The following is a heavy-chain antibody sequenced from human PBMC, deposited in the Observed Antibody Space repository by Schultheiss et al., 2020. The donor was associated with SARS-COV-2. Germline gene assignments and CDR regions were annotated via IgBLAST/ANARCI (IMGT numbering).Heavy chain of an antibody. Sequence: SQTLSLTCTDSGGSISSYYWSWIRQPPGKGLEWIGEINHSGSTNYNPSLKSRVTISVDTSKNQFSLKLSSVTAADTAVYYCARGGQGQLVRWRGYYYMDVWGKGTTVTVSS. CDR3: ARGGQGQLVRWRGYYYMDV. D-gene: IGHD6-6*01. CDR2: INHSGST. CDR1: GGSISSYY. V-gene: IGHV4-34*01. J-gene: IGHJ6*03.